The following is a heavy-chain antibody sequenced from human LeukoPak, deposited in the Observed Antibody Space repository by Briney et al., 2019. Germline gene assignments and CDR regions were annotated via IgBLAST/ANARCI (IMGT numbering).Heavy chain of an antibody. J-gene: IGHJ6*02. CDR1: GYSFTSYC. V-gene: IGHV5-51*01. CDR3: ARSPYYYDSSGYYSTDYYYGMDV. Sequence: GESLKISCKGSGYSFTSYCIGGVRQMPGKGLEWMGIIYPGDSDTRYSPSFQGQVTISADKSISTAYLQWSSLKASDTAMYYCARSPYYYDSSGYYSTDYYYGMDVWGQGTTVTVSS. CDR2: IYPGDSDT. D-gene: IGHD3-22*01.